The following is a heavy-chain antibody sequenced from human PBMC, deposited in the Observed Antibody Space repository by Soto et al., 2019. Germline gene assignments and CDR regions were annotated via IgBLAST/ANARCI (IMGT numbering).Heavy chain of an antibody. Sequence: ASVKVSCKASGYSFSTNGITWVRQAPGQGLEWLGRISGYNGNTKYADKLQGRVTMTTETSTNTAYMELRSLTSDDTAVYYCAGIYSSGWGKWFEPWGKGTLVTVSA. D-gene: IGHD6-19*01. CDR3: AGIYSSGWGKWFEP. V-gene: IGHV1-18*01. J-gene: IGHJ5*02. CDR1: GYSFSTNG. CDR2: ISGYNGNT.